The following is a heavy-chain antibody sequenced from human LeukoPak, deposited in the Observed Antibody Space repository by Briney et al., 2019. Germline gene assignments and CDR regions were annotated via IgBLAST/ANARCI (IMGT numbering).Heavy chain of an antibody. CDR3: ARDFWSGYYGAFDI. CDR2: IIPILGIA. D-gene: IGHD3-3*01. V-gene: IGHV1-69*04. Sequence: GASVKVSCKASGYTFTSYGISWVRQAPGQGLEWMGRIIPILGIANYAQKFQGRVTITADKSTSTAYMELSSLRSEDTAVYYCARDFWSGYYGAFDIWGQGTMVTVSS. J-gene: IGHJ3*02. CDR1: GYTFTSYG.